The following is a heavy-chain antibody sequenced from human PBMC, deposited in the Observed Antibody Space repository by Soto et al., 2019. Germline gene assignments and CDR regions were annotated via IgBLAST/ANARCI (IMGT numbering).Heavy chain of an antibody. V-gene: IGHV4-59*01. D-gene: IGHD3-16*01. Sequence: SETLSLTCTVSGGYISSYYWSWIRQPPGKGLEWIGYIYYGGSTNYNPSLKSRVTISVDTSKNQFSLKLSSVTAADTAVYYCARALIGFGDYGPLGWFDPWGQGTLVTVSS. J-gene: IGHJ5*02. CDR3: ARALIGFGDYGPLGWFDP. CDR2: IYYGGST. CDR1: GGYISSYY.